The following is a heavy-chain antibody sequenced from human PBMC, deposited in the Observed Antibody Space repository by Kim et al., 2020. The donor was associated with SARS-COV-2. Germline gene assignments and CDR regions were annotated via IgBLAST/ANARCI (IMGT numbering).Heavy chain of an antibody. CDR2: ISSSSRTI. CDR1: GFTFSSYS. CDR3: ARDPNIDY. Sequence: GGSLRLSCAASGFTFSSYSMNWVRQAPGKGLEWVSYISSSSRTIYYADPVKGRFTISRDNAKNSLYLQMNSLRAEDTAVYYCARDPNIDYWGQGTLVTVSS. J-gene: IGHJ4*02. V-gene: IGHV3-48*04.